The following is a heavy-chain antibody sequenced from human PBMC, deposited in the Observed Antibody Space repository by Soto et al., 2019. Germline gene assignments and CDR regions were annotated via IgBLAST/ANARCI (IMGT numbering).Heavy chain of an antibody. Sequence: QVQLVESGGGVVQPGGSLRLSCAASGFTFSSYGMHWVRQAPGKGLEWVAVIWYDGSNKYYADSVKGRFTISRDNSKNTLYLQMNSLRAEDTAVYYCARERAPYSSSWSGYFDYWGQGTLVTVSS. CDR1: GFTFSSYG. CDR2: IWYDGSNK. J-gene: IGHJ4*02. V-gene: IGHV3-33*01. CDR3: ARERAPYSSSWSGYFDY. D-gene: IGHD6-13*01.